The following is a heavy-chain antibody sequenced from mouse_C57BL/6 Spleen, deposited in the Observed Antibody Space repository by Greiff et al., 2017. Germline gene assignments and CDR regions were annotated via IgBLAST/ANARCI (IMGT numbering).Heavy chain of an antibody. CDR2: ISRGSSTI. J-gene: IGHJ2*01. Sequence: EVQGVESGGGLVKPGGSLKLSCAASGFTFSDYGMHWVRQAPEKGLEWVAYISRGSSTIYYADTVKGRYTISRDNAKNTLFLHMTSLRSEDTAMYYYATETYYFDYWGQGTTLTVSS. V-gene: IGHV5-17*01. CDR3: ATETYYFDY. CDR1: GFTFSDYG.